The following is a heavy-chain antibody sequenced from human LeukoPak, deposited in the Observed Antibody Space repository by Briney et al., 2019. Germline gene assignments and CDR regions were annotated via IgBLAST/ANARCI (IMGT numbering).Heavy chain of an antibody. CDR3: ARGNWNDPFDI. D-gene: IGHD1-20*01. CDR2: ISASNGNT. CDR1: GYTFSSYG. J-gene: IGHJ3*02. V-gene: IGHV1-18*01. Sequence: GASVKVSCKASGYTFSSYGISWVRQAPGQGPEWMGWISASNGNTNYAQKLQGRVTITRNTSISTAYMELSSLRSEDTAVYYCARGNWNDPFDIWGQGTMVTVSS.